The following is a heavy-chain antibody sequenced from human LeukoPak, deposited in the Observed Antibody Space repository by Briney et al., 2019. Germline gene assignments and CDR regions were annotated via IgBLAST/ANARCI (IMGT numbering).Heavy chain of an antibody. CDR3: ARMTTVVTTFYYYYYMDV. CDR1: GYTFTSYG. D-gene: IGHD4-23*01. V-gene: IGHV1-18*01. Sequence: ASVKVSCKASGYTFTSYGISWVRQAPRQGLEWMGWISAYNGNTNYAQKLQGRVTMTTDTSTSTAYMELRSLRSDDTAVYYCARMTTVVTTFYYYYYMDVWGKGTTVTVSS. CDR2: ISAYNGNT. J-gene: IGHJ6*03.